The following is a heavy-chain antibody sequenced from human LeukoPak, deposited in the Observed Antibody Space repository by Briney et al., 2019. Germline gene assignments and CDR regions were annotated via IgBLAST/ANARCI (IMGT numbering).Heavy chain of an antibody. D-gene: IGHD3-22*01. V-gene: IGHV1-2*02. Sequence: GASVKVSCEASGYTFTDYQIHWVRQAPGQGLEWMGSINPKSGDTKYAPRFQGRVTLTRDTSISTGYMELSRLKPDDTAVYYCARRGLIFVVVQGERRVYYFEYWGQGTLVTVSS. CDR1: GYTFTDYQ. CDR2: INPKSGDT. CDR3: ARRGLIFVVVQGERRVYYFEY. J-gene: IGHJ4*02.